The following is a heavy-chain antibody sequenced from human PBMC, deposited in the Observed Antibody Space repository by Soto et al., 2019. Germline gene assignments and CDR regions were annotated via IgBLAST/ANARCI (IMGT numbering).Heavy chain of an antibody. CDR1: GXTLSSYS. V-gene: IGHV3-64D*06. CDR3: VKELGLGY. D-gene: IGHD7-27*01. J-gene: IGHJ4*02. Sequence: RSRGLFCSVSGXTLSSYSMHWVRQAPGKGLEYVSAIISNGGSTYYADSVKGRFTIYRDNSKNTMYLEMSSLRAEDTAVYYCVKELGLGYRGQGCLVTISS. CDR2: IISNGGST.